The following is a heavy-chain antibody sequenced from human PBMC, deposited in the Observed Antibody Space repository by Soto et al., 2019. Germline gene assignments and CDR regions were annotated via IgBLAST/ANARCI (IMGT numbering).Heavy chain of an antibody. V-gene: IGHV1-18*01. CDR2: ISGYNGKT. Sequence: QVQLVQSGAEVKKSGASVKVSCKASGYTFSTDGISWLRQAPGQGLEWMGWISGYNGKTNYAQSLQGRVTMTTHTSTSTAYMELRSLTSDDTAVYYCARDGGQTVVDSWGQGTLVTVSS. D-gene: IGHD3-16*01. J-gene: IGHJ5*01. CDR1: GYTFSTDG. CDR3: ARDGGQTVVDS.